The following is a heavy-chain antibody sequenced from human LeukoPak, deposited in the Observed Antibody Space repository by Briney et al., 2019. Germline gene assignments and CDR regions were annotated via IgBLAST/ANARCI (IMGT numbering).Heavy chain of an antibody. CDR3: ARDDYPPT. D-gene: IGHD4-11*01. CDR2: IIPIFGTA. J-gene: IGHJ5*02. Sequence: GASVKVSCKASGYTFTGYYMHWVRQAPGQGLEWMGGIIPIFGTANYAQKFQGRVTITADESTSTAYMELSSLRSEDTAVYYCARDDYPPTWGQGTLVTVSS. CDR1: GYTFTGYY. V-gene: IGHV1-69*13.